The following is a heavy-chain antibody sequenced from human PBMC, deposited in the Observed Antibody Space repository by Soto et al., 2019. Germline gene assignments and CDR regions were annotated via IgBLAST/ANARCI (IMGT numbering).Heavy chain of an antibody. D-gene: IGHD5-12*01. CDR1: GDTFHRHA. J-gene: IGHJ4*02. CDR3: AVIGYDLDY. CDR2: IIPMFGTA. V-gene: IGHV1-69*06. Sequence: QVPLVQSGAEVKKPGSSVKVSCKGSGDTFHRHALSWVRQAPGQGLEWMGGIIPMFGTANYAQKFQGRVTITADTSTSTAYMELSRLRFEDTAFYYCAVIGYDLDYWGQGTLVAVSS.